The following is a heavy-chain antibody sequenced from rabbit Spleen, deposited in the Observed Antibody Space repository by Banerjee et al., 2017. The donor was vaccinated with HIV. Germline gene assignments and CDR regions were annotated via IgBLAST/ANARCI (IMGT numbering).Heavy chain of an antibody. CDR2: IEGGSSGFS. J-gene: IGHJ6*01. CDR3: ARDSGSSFSSYGMDL. V-gene: IGHV1S40*01. Sequence: QSLEESGGDLVKPGASLTLTCTASGFSFSNYYYMFWVRQAPGKGLEWIACIEGGSSGFSYFASWAKGRFTISKTSSTTVTLQMTSLTAADTATYFCARDSGSSFSSYGMDLWGPGTLVTVS. D-gene: IGHD8-1*01. CDR1: GFSFSNYYY.